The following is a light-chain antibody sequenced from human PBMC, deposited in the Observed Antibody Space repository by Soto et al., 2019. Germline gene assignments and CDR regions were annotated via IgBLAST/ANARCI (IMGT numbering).Light chain of an antibody. CDR3: QQYGSSLYT. J-gene: IGKJ2*01. V-gene: IGKV3-20*01. CDR2: GAS. CDR1: QTVSKNY. Sequence: EIVLTQSPGTLSLSPGERATLSCRASQTVSKNYLAWYQQKPGQAPRLLIYGASSRATGIPVRFSGSGSGTDFTLTISRLEPEDFAVYYCQQYGSSLYTFGQGTKLEIK.